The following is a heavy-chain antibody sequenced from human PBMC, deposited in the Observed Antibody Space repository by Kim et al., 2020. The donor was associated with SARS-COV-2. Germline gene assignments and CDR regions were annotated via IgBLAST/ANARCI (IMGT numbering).Heavy chain of an antibody. J-gene: IGHJ4*02. CDR1: GFTFSSYC. CDR2: VNSDGSST. V-gene: IGHV3-74*01. D-gene: IGHD3-16*01. Sequence: GGSLRLSCVASGFTFSSYCMHWVRQAPGKGLVWVARVNSDGSSTSYADSVKGRFTISRDKARNTQYLQMNRLRAEDTAVYYCASLSTGYVWDKFDYWGQGTLVTVSS. CDR3: ASLSTGYVWDKFDY.